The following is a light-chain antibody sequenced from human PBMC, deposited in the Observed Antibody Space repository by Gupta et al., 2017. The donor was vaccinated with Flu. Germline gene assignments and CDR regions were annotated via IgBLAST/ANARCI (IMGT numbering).Light chain of an antibody. V-gene: IGLV2-23*02. CDR1: TITLGNYPF. Sequence: QSALTQPASVSGFLGQSITISCTGTTITLGNYPFLSWYQHHSGKAPQLMIYEVNKRPAGVSNRFSGSKSGNTASLTISGLQAEDEAVYYCLSYDVGDVVLFGGGTTVTVL. CDR3: LSYDVGDVVL. CDR2: EVN. J-gene: IGLJ2*01.